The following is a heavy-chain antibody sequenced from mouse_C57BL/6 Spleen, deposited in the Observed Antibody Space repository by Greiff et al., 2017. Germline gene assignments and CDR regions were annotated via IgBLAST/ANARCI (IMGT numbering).Heavy chain of an antibody. D-gene: IGHD3-2*02. CDR2: INYDGSST. CDR3: ARATAQAPSYYFDY. CDR1: GFTFSDYY. J-gene: IGHJ2*01. V-gene: IGHV5-16*01. Sequence: EVNVVESEGGLVQPGSSMKLSCTASGFTFSDYYMAWVRQVPEKGLEWVANINYDGSSTYYLDSLKSRFIISRDNAKNILYLQMSSLKSEDTATYYCARATAQAPSYYFDYWGQGTTLTVSS.